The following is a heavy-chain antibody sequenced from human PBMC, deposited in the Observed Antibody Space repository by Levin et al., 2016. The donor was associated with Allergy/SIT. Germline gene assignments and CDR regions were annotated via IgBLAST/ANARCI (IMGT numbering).Heavy chain of an antibody. CDR1: GYTFTSYY. CDR2: INPSGGST. D-gene: IGHD2-2*01. Sequence: ASVKVSCKASGYTFTSYYMHWVRQAPGQGLEWMGIINPSGGSTSYAQKFQGRVTMTRDTSTSTVYMELSSLRSEDTAVYYCARARGIVVVPAAIGYYYGMDVWGQGTTVTVSS. J-gene: IGHJ6*02. CDR3: ARARGIVVVPAAIGYYYGMDV. V-gene: IGHV1-46*01.